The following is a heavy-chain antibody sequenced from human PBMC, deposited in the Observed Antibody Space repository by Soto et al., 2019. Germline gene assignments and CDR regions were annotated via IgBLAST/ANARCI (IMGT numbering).Heavy chain of an antibody. J-gene: IGHJ4*02. V-gene: IGHV1-24*01. CDR1: GYTLTELS. Sequence: ASVKVSCKVSGYTLTELSMHWVRQAPGKGLEWMGGFDPEDGETIYAQKFQGRVTMTEDTSTDTAYMELSSLRSEDTAVYYCATGFRAWLRSDYWGQGTLVTVSS. D-gene: IGHD5-12*01. CDR3: ATGFRAWLRSDY. CDR2: FDPEDGET.